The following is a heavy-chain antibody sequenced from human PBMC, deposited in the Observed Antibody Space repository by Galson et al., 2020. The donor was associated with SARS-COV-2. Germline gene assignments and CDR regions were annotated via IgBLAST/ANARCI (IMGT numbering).Heavy chain of an antibody. CDR2: IKQDGSEQ. D-gene: IGHD3-3*01. V-gene: IGHV3-7*03. CDR1: RFTFASYY. J-gene: IGHJ3*02. Sequence: GGSLRLSCVASRFTFASYYMSWVRQAPGKGLEWVASIKQDGSEQWYVDSVKGRFTISRDNAKNSLYLQINSLSAEDTAVYYCARETYYDFVSDAYSDAFDICGQGTMVTVSS. CDR3: ARETYYDFVSDAYSDAFDI.